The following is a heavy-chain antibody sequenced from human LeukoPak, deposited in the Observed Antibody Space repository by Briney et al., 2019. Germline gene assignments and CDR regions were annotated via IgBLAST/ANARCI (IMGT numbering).Heavy chain of an antibody. CDR2: INPSGGST. D-gene: IGHD2-21*02. J-gene: IGHJ3*02. CDR3: ARAKAYCGGDCYDAFDI. Sequence: ASVKVSCKASGYTFTSYYMHWVRQAPGQGLEWMGIINPSGGSTSYAQKFQGRVIMTRDTSTSTVYMELSSLISEDTAVYYCARAKAYCGGDCYDAFDIWGQGTMVTVSS. V-gene: IGHV1-46*01. CDR1: GYTFTSYY.